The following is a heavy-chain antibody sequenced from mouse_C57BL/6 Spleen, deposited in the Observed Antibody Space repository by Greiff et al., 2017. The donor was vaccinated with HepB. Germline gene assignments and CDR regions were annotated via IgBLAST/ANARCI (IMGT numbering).Heavy chain of an antibody. J-gene: IGHJ1*03. D-gene: IGHD3-1*01. CDR3: ASPQRANSYFDV. CDR1: GFTFSDYG. CDR2: ISSGSSTI. Sequence: EVQGVESGGGLVKPGGSLKLSCEASGFTFSDYGMHWVRQAPEKGLEWVAYISSGSSTINYADTVKGRFTITRDNAKNTPFLQLTSLRSEDTAMYYCASPQRANSYFDVWGTGTTVTVSA. V-gene: IGHV5-17*01.